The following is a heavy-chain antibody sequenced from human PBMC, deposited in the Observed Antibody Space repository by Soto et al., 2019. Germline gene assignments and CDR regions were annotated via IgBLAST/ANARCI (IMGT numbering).Heavy chain of an antibody. Sequence: GGSLRLSCAASGFTFSSYAMSWVRQAPGKGLEWVSAISGSGGSTYYADSVKGRFTISRDNSKNTLYLQMNSLRAEDTAVYYCASTNPYSSGWYTLVDYWGRGTLVTVSS. J-gene: IGHJ4*02. V-gene: IGHV3-23*01. CDR1: GFTFSSYA. CDR2: ISGSGGST. CDR3: ASTNPYSSGWYTLVDY. D-gene: IGHD6-19*01.